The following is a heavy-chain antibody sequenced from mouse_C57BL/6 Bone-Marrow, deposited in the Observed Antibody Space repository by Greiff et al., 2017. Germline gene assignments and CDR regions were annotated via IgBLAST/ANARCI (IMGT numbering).Heavy chain of an antibody. D-gene: IGHD2-4*01. V-gene: IGHV1-52*01. CDR2: IHPSDSET. CDR3: ERETSYDYGYWNLDV. CDR1: GYTFTSYW. J-gene: IGHJ1*03. Sequence: QVQLQQPGAELVRPGSSVKLSCKASGYTFTSYWMHWVKQRPIQGLEWIGNIHPSDSETHYNQKFKDKATLTVDKSSSTAYMQLSSLTSEDSAVYSGERETSYDYGYWNLDVWGTGTTVTVSS.